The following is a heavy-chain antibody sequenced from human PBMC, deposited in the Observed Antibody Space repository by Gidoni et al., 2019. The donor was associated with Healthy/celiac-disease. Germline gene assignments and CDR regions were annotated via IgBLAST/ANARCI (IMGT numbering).Heavy chain of an antibody. V-gene: IGHV3-21*01. J-gene: IGHJ4*02. CDR2: ISSSSSYI. Sequence: EVQLVESGGGLVKPGGSLRLSCAASGFTFSSYSMNWVRQAPGKGLEGVSSISSSSSYIYYADSVKGRFTISRDNAKNALYLQMNSLRAEDTAVYYCASDFLGYCSGGSCYLTDYWGQGTLVTVSS. CDR1: GFTFSSYS. CDR3: ASDFLGYCSGGSCYLTDY. D-gene: IGHD2-15*01.